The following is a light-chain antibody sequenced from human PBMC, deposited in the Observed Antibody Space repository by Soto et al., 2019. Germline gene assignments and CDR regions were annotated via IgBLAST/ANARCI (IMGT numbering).Light chain of an antibody. Sequence: ILMTQSPATVSVSPGESATLSCRASQNIYYNVAWYQQRPGQAPRLLIYRASTRAPGVPARFSGSGSGTEFTLTISSLQPEDFTGYSCLQYHNLWAFGQGTKVEI. V-gene: IGKV3-15*01. J-gene: IGKJ1*01. CDR1: QNIYYN. CDR2: RAS. CDR3: LQYHNLWA.